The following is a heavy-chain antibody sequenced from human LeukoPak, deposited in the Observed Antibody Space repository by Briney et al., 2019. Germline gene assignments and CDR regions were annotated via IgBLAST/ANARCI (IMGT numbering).Heavy chain of an antibody. CDR3: ATLGYCSSASCYATDLDY. Sequence: SETLSLTCAVSGGSISSSNWWSWVRQPPGKGLEWIGEIYHSGSTNYNPSLKSRVTISVDKSKNQFSLKLSSVTAADTAVYYCATLGYCSSASCYATDLDYWGQGTLSPSPQ. J-gene: IGHJ4*02. D-gene: IGHD2-2*01. V-gene: IGHV4-4*02. CDR2: IYHSGST. CDR1: GGSISSSNW.